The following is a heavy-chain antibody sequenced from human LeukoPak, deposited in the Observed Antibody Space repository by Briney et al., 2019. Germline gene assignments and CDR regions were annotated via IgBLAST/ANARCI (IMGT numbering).Heavy chain of an antibody. Sequence: ASVKVSCKASGGTFSSYAISWVRQAPGQGLEWMGGIIPIFGTANYAQKLQGRVTITADESTSTAYMELSSLRSEDTAVYYCAKGGREVTATRCDYWGQGTLVTVSS. CDR2: IIPIFGTA. V-gene: IGHV1-69*13. J-gene: IGHJ4*02. CDR3: AKGGREVTATRCDY. CDR1: GGTFSSYA. D-gene: IGHD2-21*02.